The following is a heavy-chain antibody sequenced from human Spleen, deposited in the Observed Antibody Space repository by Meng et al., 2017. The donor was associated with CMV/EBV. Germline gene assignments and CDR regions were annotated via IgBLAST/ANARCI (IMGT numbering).Heavy chain of an antibody. V-gene: IGHV3-30*04. J-gene: IGHJ6*02. Sequence: GSLRLSCAASGFIFTSGYPFNTYAMHWVRQAPGKGLEWVAVISYGGSNKYTADSVQGRLTIFRDNSKNNLYLQMNSLTVEDTAVYYCVRDQGGESMIAVLIERFGMDVWGQGTTVTVSS. D-gene: IGHD3-22*01. CDR3: VRDQGGESMIAVLIERFGMDV. CDR2: ISYGGSNK. CDR1: GFIFTSGYPFNTYA.